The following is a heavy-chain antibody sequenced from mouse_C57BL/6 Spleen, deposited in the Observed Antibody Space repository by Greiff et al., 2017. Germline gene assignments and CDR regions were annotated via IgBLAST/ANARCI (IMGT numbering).Heavy chain of an antibody. Sequence: EAGGGLVQPKGSLKLSCAASGFTFNTYAMHWVRQAPGKGLEWVARIRSKSSNYATYYADSVKDRFTISRDDSQSMLYLQMNNLKTEDTAMYYCVRGGTTVVAYYYAMDYWGQGTSVTVSS. D-gene: IGHD1-1*01. V-gene: IGHV10-3*01. CDR2: IRSKSSNYAT. CDR1: GFTFNTYA. J-gene: IGHJ4*01. CDR3: VRGGTTVVAYYYAMDY.